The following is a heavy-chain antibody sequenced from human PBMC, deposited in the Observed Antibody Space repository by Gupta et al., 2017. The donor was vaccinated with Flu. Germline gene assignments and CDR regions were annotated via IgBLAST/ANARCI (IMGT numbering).Heavy chain of an antibody. J-gene: IGHJ5*02. Sequence: EVQLVESGGGLVQSGGSLRLSCAASGFTFGADGMSWARRAPGKGLEWVADIKQYGSEKNYLNSVKGRFTTSRDNLRDVLYLQMNSLRDEDTAVYYCARGFDYDYWTGPNWFDPWGQGTLVTVSS. CDR2: IKQYGSEK. V-gene: IGHV3-7*01. CDR3: ARGFDYDYWTGPNWFDP. CDR1: GFTFGADG. D-gene: IGHD3-3*01.